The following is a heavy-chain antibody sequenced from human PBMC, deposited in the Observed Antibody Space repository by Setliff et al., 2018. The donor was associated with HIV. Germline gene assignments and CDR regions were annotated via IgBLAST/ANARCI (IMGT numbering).Heavy chain of an antibody. CDR1: GGTFNTYT. CDR3: ARVPRLTMIRGVFDY. CDR2: IIPFTGTT. D-gene: IGHD3-10*01. Sequence: SVKVSCKASGGTFNTYTITWVRQAPGQGLEWMGGIIPFTGTTNYAQKFQGRVTITTDESRSIVYMEVSSLRSGDTAVYYCARVPRLTMIRGVFDYWGQGTLVTVSS. V-gene: IGHV1-69*16. J-gene: IGHJ4*02.